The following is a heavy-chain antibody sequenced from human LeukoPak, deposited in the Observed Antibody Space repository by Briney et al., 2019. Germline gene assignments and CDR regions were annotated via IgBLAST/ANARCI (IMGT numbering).Heavy chain of an antibody. CDR3: AKGDYVWGSYRSSLLDY. J-gene: IGHJ4*02. V-gene: IGHV3-23*01. CDR1: GFTLSSYA. D-gene: IGHD3-16*02. Sequence: GGSLRLSCAASGFTLSSYAMSWVRQAPGKGLEWVSAISGSGGSTYYADSVKGRFTISRDNSKNTLYLQMNSLRAEDTAVYYCAKGDYVWGSYRSSLLDYWGQGTLVTVSS. CDR2: ISGSGGST.